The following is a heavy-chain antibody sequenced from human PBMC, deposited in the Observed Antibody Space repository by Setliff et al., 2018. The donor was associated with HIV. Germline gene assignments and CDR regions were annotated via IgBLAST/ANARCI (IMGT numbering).Heavy chain of an antibody. D-gene: IGHD3-9*01. CDR2: IIPIFGAT. Sequence: SVKVSCKASGGTFRDSSISWLRQAPGQGLEWLGMIIPIFGATEYRQKFQGRVTMTADESTSTAYMELSSLRSEDTAVYYCARAVVPTYYDVLTGYVYYMDVWGKGTTVTVSS. V-gene: IGHV1-69*13. CDR3: ARAVVPTYYDVLTGYVYYMDV. CDR1: GGTFRDSS. J-gene: IGHJ6*03.